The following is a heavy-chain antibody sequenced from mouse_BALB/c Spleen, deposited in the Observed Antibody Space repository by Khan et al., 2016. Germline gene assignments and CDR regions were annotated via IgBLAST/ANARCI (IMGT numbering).Heavy chain of an antibody. V-gene: IGHV10S3*01. CDR3: LRDTPFAY. CDR2: IRSKSNNYAT. CDR1: GFTFNTNA. Sequence: EVQLVETGGGLVQPRGSLKLSCAASGFTFNTNAMNWVRQAPGKGLEWGSRIRSKSNNYATYYADSVKDRFNISKDDSQSMLYLQMNNLKTEDTAMYYCLRDTPFAYWGQGTLVTVSA. J-gene: IGHJ3*01.